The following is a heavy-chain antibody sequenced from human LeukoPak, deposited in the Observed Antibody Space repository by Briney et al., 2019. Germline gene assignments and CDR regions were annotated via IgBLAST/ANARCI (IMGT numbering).Heavy chain of an antibody. J-gene: IGHJ4*02. CDR3: ARGPGTALLLPNFDY. D-gene: IGHD5-18*01. CDR2: VYYSGTI. CDR1: GGSISSITYY. Sequence: SETLSLTCTVSGGSISSITYYWGWIRQPPGKGLEWIGSVYYSGTIYYNPSLKSRVTISVDTSKNQFSLKLSSVTAADTAVYYCARGPGTALLLPNFDYWGQGTLVTVSS. V-gene: IGHV4-39*07.